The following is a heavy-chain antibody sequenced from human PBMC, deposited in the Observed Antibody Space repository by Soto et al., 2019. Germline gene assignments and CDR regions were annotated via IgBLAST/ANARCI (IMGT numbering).Heavy chain of an antibody. Sequence: ASVKVSCKASGYTFTSYAMHWVRQAPGQRLEWMGWINAGNGNTKYSQKFQGRVTITRDTSVSTAYMELSSLRSEDTAVYYCAREVKLNWFDPWGQGTLVTVSS. J-gene: IGHJ5*02. V-gene: IGHV1-3*01. CDR1: GYTFTSYA. CDR2: INAGNGNT. CDR3: AREVKLNWFDP.